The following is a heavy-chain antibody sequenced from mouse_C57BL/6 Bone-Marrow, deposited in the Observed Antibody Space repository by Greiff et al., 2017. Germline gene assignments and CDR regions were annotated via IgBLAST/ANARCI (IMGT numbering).Heavy chain of an antibody. CDR2: ISNGGGST. CDR1: GFTFSDYY. CDR3: ASPLTTGYYYAMDY. D-gene: IGHD1-1*01. J-gene: IGHJ4*01. V-gene: IGHV5-12*01. Sequence: EVMLVESGGGLVQPGGSLKLSCAASGFTFSDYYMYWVRQTPEKRLEWVAYISNGGGSTYYPDTVKGRFTISRDNAKNTLYLNMSRLKSEDTAMYYCASPLTTGYYYAMDYWGQGTSVTVSS.